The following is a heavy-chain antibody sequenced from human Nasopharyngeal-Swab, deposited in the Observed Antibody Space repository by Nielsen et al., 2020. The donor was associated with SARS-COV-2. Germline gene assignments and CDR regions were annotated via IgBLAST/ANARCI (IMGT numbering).Heavy chain of an antibody. V-gene: IGHV1-46*01. Sequence: ASVKVSCKASGYTFTSYYMHWVRQAPGQGLEWMGIINPSGGSTSYAQKFQGRVTVTRDTSTSTVYMELSSLRSEDTAVYYCARLDVVPAAMIAAAGVDYWGQGTLVTVSS. CDR3: ARLDVVPAAMIAAAGVDY. J-gene: IGHJ4*02. D-gene: IGHD2-2*01. CDR2: INPSGGST. CDR1: GYTFTSYY.